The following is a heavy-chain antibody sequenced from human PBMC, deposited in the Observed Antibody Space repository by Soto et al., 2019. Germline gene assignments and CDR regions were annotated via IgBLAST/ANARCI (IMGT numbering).Heavy chain of an antibody. D-gene: IGHD3-3*01. V-gene: IGHV3-30*03. Sequence: GGSLRLSCAASGFTINTYGIHWVRQAPGKGLEWVAVISYDGNNKFYGDSVKGRFTISRDNSKNTLYLQMNSLKTEDTAVYYCAREFWSGPFDYWGQGALVTVSS. J-gene: IGHJ4*02. CDR2: ISYDGNNK. CDR1: GFTINTYG. CDR3: AREFWSGPFDY.